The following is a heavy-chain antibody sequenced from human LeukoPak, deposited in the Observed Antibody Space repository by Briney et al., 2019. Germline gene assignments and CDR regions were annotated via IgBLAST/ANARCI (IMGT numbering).Heavy chain of an antibody. CDR3: ARARRGGYSGYDYAY. V-gene: IGHV1-2*04. D-gene: IGHD5-12*01. J-gene: IGHJ4*02. CDR2: INPNSGGT. Sequence: ASVKVSCKASGYTFTGYYMHWVRQAPGQGLEWMGWINPNSGGTNYAQKFQGWVTMTRDTSISTAYMELSRLRSDDTAVYYCARARRGGYSGYDYAYWGQGTLVTVPS. CDR1: GYTFTGYY.